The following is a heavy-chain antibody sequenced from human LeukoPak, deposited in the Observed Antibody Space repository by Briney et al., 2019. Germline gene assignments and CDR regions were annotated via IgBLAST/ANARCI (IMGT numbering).Heavy chain of an antibody. Sequence: ASVKVSCKASGYTFTGYYMHWVRQAPGQGLEWMGWINPNSGGTNYAQKFQGTVTMTRDTSISTAYMELSRLRSDDTAVYYCARVKSVAGNRYFQHWGQGTLVTVSS. V-gene: IGHV1-2*02. CDR3: ARVKSVAGNRYFQH. CDR1: GYTFTGYY. J-gene: IGHJ1*01. CDR2: INPNSGGT. D-gene: IGHD6-19*01.